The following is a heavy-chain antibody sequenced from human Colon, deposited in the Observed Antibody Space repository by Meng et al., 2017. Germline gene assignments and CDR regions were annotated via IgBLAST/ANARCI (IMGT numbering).Heavy chain of an antibody. CDR3: AREWRHYYGARSFDH. D-gene: IGHD3-10*01. Sequence: QVQLQESGPGLVKPSQTASLTCTVSGGFLNSDDFYWSWIRQSPGGGLEWIGLLSYGGSTFYNPSLRSRVAISADTSKSQFSLYLRSVTAADTAVYYCAREWRHYYGARSFDHWGQGALVTVSS. CDR2: LSYGGST. CDR1: GGFLNSDDFY. J-gene: IGHJ4*02. V-gene: IGHV4-30-4*01.